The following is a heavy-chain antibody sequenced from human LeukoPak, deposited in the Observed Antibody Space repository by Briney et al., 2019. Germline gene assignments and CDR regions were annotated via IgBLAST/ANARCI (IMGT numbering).Heavy chain of an antibody. D-gene: IGHD6-13*01. Sequence: PGGSLRLSCAASGFTFSRYIMNWVRQASGKGLEWVAYISFSSSTIHYADSVKGRFTISRDNAKNSLDLQMNSLRDEDTAVYYCARVGPLGAAGSASDYWGQGTLVTVSS. CDR2: ISFSSSTI. V-gene: IGHV3-48*02. CDR3: ARVGPLGAAGSASDY. CDR1: GFTFSRYI. J-gene: IGHJ4*02.